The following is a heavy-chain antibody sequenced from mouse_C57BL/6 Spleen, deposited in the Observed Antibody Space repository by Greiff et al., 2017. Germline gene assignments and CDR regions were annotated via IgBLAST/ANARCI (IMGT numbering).Heavy chain of an antibody. Sequence: QVQLQQPGAELVMPGASVKLSCKASGYTFPSYWMHWVQQRPGHGLAWIGEIDPSDSYTNYNQKFKGKSTLTVDNSASSAYMQLSSLTSEDSAVYYCARSGYSNFAYWGQGTLVTVSA. V-gene: IGHV1-69*01. D-gene: IGHD2-5*01. J-gene: IGHJ3*01. CDR1: GYTFPSYW. CDR3: ARSGYSNFAY. CDR2: IDPSDSYT.